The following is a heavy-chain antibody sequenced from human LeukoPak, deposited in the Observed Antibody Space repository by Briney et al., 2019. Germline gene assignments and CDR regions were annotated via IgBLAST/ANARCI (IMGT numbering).Heavy chain of an antibody. CDR2: IYHSGST. D-gene: IGHD6-6*01. CDR1: GGSISSGGYY. J-gene: IGHJ2*01. V-gene: IGHV4-30-2*01. Sequence: PSETLSLTCTVSGGSISSGGYYWSWIRQPPGKGLEWIGYIYHSGSTYYNPSLKSRVTISVDRSKNQFSLKLSSVTAADTAVYYCAREGLNIAARPRPGCWYFDLWGRGTLVTVSS. CDR3: AREGLNIAARPRPGCWYFDL.